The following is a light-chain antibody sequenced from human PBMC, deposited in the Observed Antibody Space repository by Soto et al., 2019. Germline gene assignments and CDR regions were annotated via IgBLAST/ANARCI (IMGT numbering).Light chain of an antibody. J-gene: IGKJ4*01. V-gene: IGKV1D-12*01. Sequence: DIQMTQSPSSVSASVGDGVTVTCRASHGISSWLAWYQKKPGKAPKLLISAASSLQSGVPSRFSVSGSGTDFTLTINGLQPEYFARYYGQQTMTFPSTFGGGTKVESK. CDR2: AAS. CDR3: QQTMTFPST. CDR1: HGISSW.